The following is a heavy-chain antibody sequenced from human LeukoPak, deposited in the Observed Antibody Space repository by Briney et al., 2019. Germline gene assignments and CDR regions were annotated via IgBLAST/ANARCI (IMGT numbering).Heavy chain of an antibody. Sequence: SETLSLTCTVSGGSISSYYWSWIRQPAGKGLEWIGRIYTSGSTNYNPSLKSRVTMSVDTSMNQFSLRLTSVTAADTAVYYCARWSDYGGDCHILDYWGQGILVTVAS. CDR2: IYTSGST. J-gene: IGHJ4*02. D-gene: IGHD2-21*02. CDR3: ARWSDYGGDCHILDY. V-gene: IGHV4-4*07. CDR1: GGSISSYY.